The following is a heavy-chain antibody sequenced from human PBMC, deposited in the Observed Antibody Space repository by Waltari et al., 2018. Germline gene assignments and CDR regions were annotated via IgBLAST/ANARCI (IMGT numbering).Heavy chain of an antibody. CDR1: GLSFSNYW. Sequence: EVQLVESGGGLAQPGGSLRLSCAASGLSFSNYWMTWVRQASGKGPDGVANIKQDGSEKYYMDSGKGRFTSSRDNAKNSLYLQMNNLRVEDTAVYYCTRGGRDSSWYWRDWGQGTLVTVSS. D-gene: IGHD6-13*01. CDR3: TRGGRDSSWYWRD. V-gene: IGHV3-7*01. J-gene: IGHJ4*02. CDR2: IKQDGSEK.